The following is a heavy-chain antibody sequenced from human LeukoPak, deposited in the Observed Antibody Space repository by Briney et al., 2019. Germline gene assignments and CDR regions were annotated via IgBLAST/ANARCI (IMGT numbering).Heavy chain of an antibody. D-gene: IGHD3/OR15-3a*01. CDR1: GFIFRDYA. Sequence: GGSLRLSCVVSGFIFRDYAMSWVRQAPGEGLEWVAGISDNGGGPYYADSLKGRFTISRDNSKNILYLQMNSLRAEDTAVYYCAKEIGRLGVPLYDYWGRGTLVTASS. V-gene: IGHV3-23*01. J-gene: IGHJ4*02. CDR3: AKEIGRLGVPLYDY. CDR2: ISDNGGGP.